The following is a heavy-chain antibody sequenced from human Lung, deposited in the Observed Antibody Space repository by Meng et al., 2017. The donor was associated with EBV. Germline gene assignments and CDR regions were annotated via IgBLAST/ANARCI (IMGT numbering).Heavy chain of an antibody. J-gene: IGHJ4*02. CDR1: GGTFTSYA. CDR2: IDPIFGAP. V-gene: IGHV1-69*01. CDR3: VFREYGDFDY. D-gene: IGHD3-10*02. Sequence: QVQLGQSGAEVKKXXXXXKVSCKASGGTFTSYAISWVQQAPGQGLEWVGGIDPIFGAPHYAQKFQGRVTVAADESRSSAFMELSSLRSEDTAVFYCVFREYGDFDYWGQGTLVTVSS.